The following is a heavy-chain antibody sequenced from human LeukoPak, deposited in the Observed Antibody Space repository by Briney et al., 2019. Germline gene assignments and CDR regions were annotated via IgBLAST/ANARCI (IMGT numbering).Heavy chain of an antibody. Sequence: GGSLRLSCAASGFTVSSNYMSWVRQAPGKGLERVSVIYSGGSTYYSDSVKGRFTIFRDNSKNTLYLQMNSMRAEDTAVYYCESTEAYDYVWGSYRFSYWGQGTLVTVSS. V-gene: IGHV3-53*01. J-gene: IGHJ4*02. CDR2: IYSGGST. CDR1: GFTVSSNY. CDR3: ESTEAYDYVWGSYRFSY. D-gene: IGHD3-16*02.